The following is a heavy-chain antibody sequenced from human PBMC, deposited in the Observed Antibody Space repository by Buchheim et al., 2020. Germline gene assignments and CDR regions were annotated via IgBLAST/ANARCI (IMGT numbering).Heavy chain of an antibody. Sequence: QVQLVESGGGVVQPGRSLRLSCAASGFTFSSYGMHWVRQAPGKGLELVAVIWYDGSNKYYADSVKGRLPISRQNSKNTLYLQMNSLRAEDTAVYYCAREQRWLQLGIFDYWGQGTL. J-gene: IGHJ4*02. CDR3: AREQRWLQLGIFDY. D-gene: IGHD5-24*01. CDR1: GFTFSSYG. CDR2: IWYDGSNK. V-gene: IGHV3-33*01.